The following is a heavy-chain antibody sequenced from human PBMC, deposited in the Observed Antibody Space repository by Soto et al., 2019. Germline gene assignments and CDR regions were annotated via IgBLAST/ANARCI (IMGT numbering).Heavy chain of an antibody. D-gene: IGHD6-6*01. Sequence: SETLSLTCAVSGYSISSDYYWGWIRQPPGKGLEWIGSIYHSGSTYYNPSLKSRVTISVDTSKNQFSLKLSSMTAADTAVYYCARDLRVDSSSKGHYYYYGMDVWGQGTTVTVSS. V-gene: IGHV4-38-2*02. CDR1: GYSISSDYY. J-gene: IGHJ6*02. CDR2: IYHSGST. CDR3: ARDLRVDSSSKGHYYYYGMDV.